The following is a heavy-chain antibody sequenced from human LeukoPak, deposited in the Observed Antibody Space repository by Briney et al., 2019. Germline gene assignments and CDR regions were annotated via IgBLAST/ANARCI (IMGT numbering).Heavy chain of an antibody. CDR1: GFTFTSYA. CDR3: AKMQGYFDY. J-gene: IGHJ4*02. V-gene: IGHV3-23*01. CDR2: ITGSGGTT. Sequence: PGGSLRLSCAASGFTFTSYAMSWVRQAPGKGLEWVSAITGSGGTTYYADFVKGRFTISRDNPKNTLYLQMNGLRVEDTAVYYCAKMQGYFDYWGQGTLVTVSS.